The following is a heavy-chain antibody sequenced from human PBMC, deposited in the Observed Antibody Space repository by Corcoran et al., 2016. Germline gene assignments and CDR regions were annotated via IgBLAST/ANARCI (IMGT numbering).Heavy chain of an antibody. CDR2: INPGNDNT. CDR3: ARYLNGMDV. D-gene: IGHD2-8*01. CDR1: GYTFTSYV. Sequence: QVPLVQSGAEVREPGASVKVSCKASGYTFTSYVMHWVRQAPGQRLEWMGWINPGNDNTKYSQNFQGRVTITSDTSASTAYMELSSLRYEDTVVYYCARYLNGMDVWGQVTTVTVSS. V-gene: IGHV1-3*01. J-gene: IGHJ6*02.